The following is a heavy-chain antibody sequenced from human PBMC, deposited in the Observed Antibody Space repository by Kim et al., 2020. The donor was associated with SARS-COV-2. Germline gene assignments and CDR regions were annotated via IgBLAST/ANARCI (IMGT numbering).Heavy chain of an antibody. D-gene: IGHD3-22*01. CDR2: INHSGST. CDR1: GGSFSGYY. CDR3: ARVHSSGYYRPNWFDP. Sequence: SETLSLTCAVYGGSFSGYYWSWIRQPPGKGLEWIGEINHSGSTNYNPSLKSRVTISVDTSKNQFSLKLSSVTAADTAVYYCARVHSSGYYRPNWFDPWGQGTLVTVSS. J-gene: IGHJ5*02. V-gene: IGHV4-34*01.